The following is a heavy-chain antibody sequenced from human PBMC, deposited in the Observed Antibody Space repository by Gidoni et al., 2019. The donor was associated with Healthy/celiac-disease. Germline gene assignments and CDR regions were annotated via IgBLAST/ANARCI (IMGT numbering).Heavy chain of an antibody. J-gene: IGHJ3*02. D-gene: IGHD4-17*01. Sequence: EVQLVQSGAEVKKPGESLKISCKGSGYSFTSYWIGWVRQMPGKGLEWMGIIYPGDSDTRYSPSFQGQVTISADKSISTAYLQWSSLKASDTAMYYCARQEMTTVVTVSRFEYAFDIWGQGTMVTVSS. CDR1: GYSFTSYW. CDR2: IYPGDSDT. V-gene: IGHV5-51*01. CDR3: ARQEMTTVVTVSRFEYAFDI.